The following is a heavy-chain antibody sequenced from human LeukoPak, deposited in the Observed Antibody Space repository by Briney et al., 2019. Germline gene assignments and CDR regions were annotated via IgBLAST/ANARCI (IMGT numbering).Heavy chain of an antibody. J-gene: IGHJ5*02. D-gene: IGHD2-15*01. CDR1: GYTFTGYY. CDR3: ARVVVVAATPGGWFDP. V-gene: IGHV1-2*06. Sequence: ASVKVSCTASGYTFTGYYMHWVRQAPGQGLEWMGRINPNSGGTNYAQKFQGRVTMTRDTSISTAYMELSRLRSDDTAVYYCARVVVVAATPGGWFDPWGQGTLVTVSS. CDR2: INPNSGGT.